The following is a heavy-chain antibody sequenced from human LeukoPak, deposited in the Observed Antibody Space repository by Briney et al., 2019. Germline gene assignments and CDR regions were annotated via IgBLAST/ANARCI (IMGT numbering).Heavy chain of an antibody. Sequence: PGRSLKLSCAASGFTFSGYALHWVRQAPGKGLEWVAVISYDGRDKHFADSVKGRFTISRANSKTTLFLQMNSLRAEDTAVYYCARDKDLYANYYFDYWGQGTLVTVSS. D-gene: IGHD5/OR15-5a*01. CDR1: GFTFSGYA. V-gene: IGHV3-30*04. CDR3: ARDKDLYANYYFDY. J-gene: IGHJ4*02. CDR2: ISYDGRDK.